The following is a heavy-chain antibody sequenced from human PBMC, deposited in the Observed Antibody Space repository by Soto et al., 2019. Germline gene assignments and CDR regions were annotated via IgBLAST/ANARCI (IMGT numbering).Heavy chain of an antibody. D-gene: IGHD6-13*01. J-gene: IGHJ6*02. CDR2: ISYDGSNK. CDR1: GFTFSSYG. Sequence: LRLSCAASGFTFSSYGMHWVRQAPGKGLEWVAVISYDGSNKYYADSVKGRFTISRDNSKNTLYLQMNSLRAEDTAVYYCAKGPTFMAAAGTGGMDVWGQGTTVTVSS. V-gene: IGHV3-30*18. CDR3: AKGPTFMAAAGTGGMDV.